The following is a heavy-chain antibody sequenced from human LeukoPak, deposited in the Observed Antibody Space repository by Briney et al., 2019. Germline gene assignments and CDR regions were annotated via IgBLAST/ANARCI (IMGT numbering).Heavy chain of an antibody. D-gene: IGHD4-17*01. CDR2: ISWNSGSI. V-gene: IGHV3-9*01. CDR3: AKATNPSPTVTWDFDY. J-gene: IGHJ4*02. CDR1: GFTFGDYA. Sequence: PGRSLRLSCAASGFTFGDYAMHWVRQAPGKGLEWVSGISWNSGSIGYADSVKGRFTISRDNAKNSLYLQMNSLRAEDTAVYYCAKATNPSPTVTWDFDYWGQGTLVTVSS.